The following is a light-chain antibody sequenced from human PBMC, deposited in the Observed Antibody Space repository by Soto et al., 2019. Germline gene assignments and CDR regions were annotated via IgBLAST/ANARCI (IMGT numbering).Light chain of an antibody. CDR2: GAS. CDR3: QHYDTFPYT. Sequence: EILMTQSPATLSVSPGERVTLSCRASQSVRSNLAWYQQKLGQAPRLLIYGASTRATGIPARFSGSGSGTEFTLTSSSLRPDDFATYYCQHYDTFPYTFGQGTKLEIK. CDR1: QSVRSN. J-gene: IGKJ2*01. V-gene: IGKV3-15*01.